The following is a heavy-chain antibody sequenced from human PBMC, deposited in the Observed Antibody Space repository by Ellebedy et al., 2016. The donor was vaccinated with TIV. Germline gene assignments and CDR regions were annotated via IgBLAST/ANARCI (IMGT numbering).Heavy chain of an antibody. D-gene: IGHD2-15*01. CDR3: ARSWRCGRGGCTTWDY. J-gene: IGHJ4*02. Sequence: SETLSLTCTVSGGSISSYYWSWIRQPPGKGLEWIGYIYYSGSTNYNASLKSRVTISVDTSKSQFSLNLNSVTAADTAVYYCARSWRCGRGGCTTWDYWGQGILVTVSS. CDR1: GGSISSYY. CDR2: IYYSGST. V-gene: IGHV4-59*12.